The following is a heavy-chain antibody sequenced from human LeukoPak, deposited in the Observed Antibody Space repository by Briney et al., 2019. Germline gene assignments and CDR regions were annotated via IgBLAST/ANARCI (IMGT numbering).Heavy chain of an antibody. D-gene: IGHD2-15*01. CDR1: GFTFDDYA. Sequence: GGSLRLSCAASGFTFDDYAMHWVRQAPGKGLEWVSGISWNSGGIGYADSVKGRFTISRDNAKNSLYLQMNSLRAEDTALYYCAKDTSYSGPDAFDIWGQGTMVTVSS. J-gene: IGHJ3*02. V-gene: IGHV3-9*01. CDR2: ISWNSGGI. CDR3: AKDTSYSGPDAFDI.